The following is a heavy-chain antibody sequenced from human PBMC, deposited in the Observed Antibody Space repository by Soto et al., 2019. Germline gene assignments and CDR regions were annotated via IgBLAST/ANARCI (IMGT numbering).Heavy chain of an antibody. J-gene: IGHJ4*02. CDR1: GGSFSGYY. V-gene: IGHV4-34*01. D-gene: IGHD4-17*01. CDR2: INHSGST. Sequence: ETLSLTCAVYGGSFSGYYWSWIRQPPGKGLEWIGEINHSGSTNYNPSLKSRVTISVDTSKNQFSLKLSSVTAADTAVYYCASLPDYGDYVVDYWGQGTLVTVSS. CDR3: ASLPDYGDYVVDY.